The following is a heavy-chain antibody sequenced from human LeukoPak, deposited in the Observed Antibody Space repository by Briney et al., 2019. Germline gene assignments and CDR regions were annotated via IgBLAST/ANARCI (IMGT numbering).Heavy chain of an antibody. CDR3: ARDGYYDSSGYDYYYYMDV. Sequence: SVKVSCKASGGTFSSYAISWLRQAPGQGLEWMGGIIPIFGTANYAQKFQGRVTITADESTSTAYKELSSLRSEDTAVYYCARDGYYDSSGYDYYYYMDVWGKGTTVTVSS. D-gene: IGHD3-22*01. CDR2: IIPIFGTA. J-gene: IGHJ6*03. V-gene: IGHV1-69*01. CDR1: GGTFSSYA.